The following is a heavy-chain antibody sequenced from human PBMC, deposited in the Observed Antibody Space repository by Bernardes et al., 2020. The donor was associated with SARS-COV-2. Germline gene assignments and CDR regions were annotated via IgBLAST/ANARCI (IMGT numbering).Heavy chain of an antibody. CDR3: AGSSCGIDCYLGGLRSWDSGREV. J-gene: IGHJ6*02. V-gene: IGHV4-39*01. CDR1: GGSISSSNYY. CDR2: IYVSGNT. Sequence: SETLSLTCTVSGGSISSSNYYWGWIRQPPGKGLEWIGSIYVSGNTYYNPSLQSLVSESVDTSKNQFSLRLSSLTAADTAVYYCAGSSCGIDCYLGGLRSWDSGREVWGQGTTVTVS. D-gene: IGHD2-21*02.